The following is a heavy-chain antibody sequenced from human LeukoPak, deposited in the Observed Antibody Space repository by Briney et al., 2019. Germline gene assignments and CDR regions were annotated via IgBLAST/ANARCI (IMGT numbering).Heavy chain of an antibody. CDR3: ARVGGERFLEWDWGFNWFDP. V-gene: IGHV4-38-2*02. J-gene: IGHJ5*02. D-gene: IGHD3-3*01. CDR1: DYSISSGYGYY. CDR2: IYHSGIT. Sequence: PSETLSLTCTVSDYSISSGYGYYCGWIRQPPGKGLEWIGNIYHSGITYYNHFNSSLKSRVTISIDTSKNQFSLKLSSVTAADTAVYYCARVGGERFLEWDWGFNWFDPWGQGTLVTVSS.